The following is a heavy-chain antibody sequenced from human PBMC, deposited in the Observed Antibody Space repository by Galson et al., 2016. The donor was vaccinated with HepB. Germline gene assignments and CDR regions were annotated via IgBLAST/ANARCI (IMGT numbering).Heavy chain of an antibody. CDR3: ARGSSSSWYVGQNWFDP. CDR2: IYYSGAT. J-gene: IGHJ5*02. CDR1: GFTVSNDY. V-gene: IGHV3-53*01. Sequence: SLRLSCAASGFTVSNDYISWVRQAPGKGLEWVSVIYYSGATYYAGSVKGRFFISRDNSNNTVYLQMNSLRVEDTARYYCARGSSSSWYVGQNWFDPWGQGTLVTVSP. D-gene: IGHD6-13*01.